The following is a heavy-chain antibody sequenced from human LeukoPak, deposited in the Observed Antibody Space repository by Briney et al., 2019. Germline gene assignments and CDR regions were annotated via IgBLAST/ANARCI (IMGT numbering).Heavy chain of an antibody. J-gene: IGHJ4*02. CDR2: ISAYNGKT. D-gene: IGHD5-12*01. CDR3: ARVRDTGYDENDF. Sequence: ASAKVSCKASGYSFVSYGMSWVRQAPGQGLEWMGWISAYNGKTNYPQKFQGRVTMTTDTSTNTGYMELRSLRFDDTAAYYCARVRDTGYDENDFWGQGTLVTVSP. V-gene: IGHV1-18*01. CDR1: GYSFVSYG.